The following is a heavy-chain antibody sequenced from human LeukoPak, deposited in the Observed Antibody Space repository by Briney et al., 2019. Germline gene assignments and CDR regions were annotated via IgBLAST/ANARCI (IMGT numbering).Heavy chain of an antibody. J-gene: IGHJ4*01. CDR3: ARDRPTAMVRPSVADY. Sequence: SETLSLTCTVSGYSISSYYYWGWIRQPPGKGLEWIGSIYHSGSTYYNPSLKSRVTISVDTSKNQFSLKLTSVTAADTAVYYCARDRPTAMVRPSVADYWGHGTLVTVSS. CDR1: GYSISSYYY. CDR2: IYHSGST. D-gene: IGHD5-18*01. V-gene: IGHV4-38-2*02.